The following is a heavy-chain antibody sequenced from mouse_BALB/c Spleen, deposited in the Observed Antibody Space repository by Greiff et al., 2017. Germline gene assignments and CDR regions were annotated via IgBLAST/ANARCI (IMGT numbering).Heavy chain of an antibody. D-gene: IGHD1-2*01. CDR1: GFTFSSYA. Sequence: EVKLVESGGGLVKPGGSLKLSCAASGFTFSSYAMSWVRQTPEKRLEWVASISSGGSTYYPDSVKGRFTISRDNARNILYLQMSSLRSEDTAMYYCARGGEFITTAWFAYWGQGTLVTVSA. CDR2: ISSGGST. J-gene: IGHJ3*01. CDR3: ARGGEFITTAWFAY. V-gene: IGHV5-6-5*01.